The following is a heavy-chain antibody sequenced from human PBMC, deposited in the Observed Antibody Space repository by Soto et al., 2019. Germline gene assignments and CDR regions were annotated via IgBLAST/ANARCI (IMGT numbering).Heavy chain of an antibody. J-gene: IGHJ6*02. CDR2: IYYSGST. CDR3: ARANTYYDFWSGYPSYYYYGMDV. D-gene: IGHD3-3*01. V-gene: IGHV4-30-4*01. Sequence: SETLSLTCTVSGGSISSGDYYWSWIRQPPGKGLEWIGYIYYSGSTYYNPSLKSRVTISVDTSKNQFSLKLSSVTAADTAVYYCARANTYYDFWSGYPSYYYYGMDVWGQGTTVTVSS. CDR1: GGSISSGDYY.